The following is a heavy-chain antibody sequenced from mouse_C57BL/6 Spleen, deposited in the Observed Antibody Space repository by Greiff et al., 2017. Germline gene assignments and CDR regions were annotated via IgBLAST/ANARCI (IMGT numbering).Heavy chain of an antibody. CDR2: IYPGSGST. CDR1: GYTFTSYW. D-gene: IGHD1-1*01. Sequence: VQLQQPGAELVKPGASVKMSCKASGYTFTSYWITWVKQRPGQGLEWIGDIYPGSGSTNYNEKFKSKATLTVDTSSSTAYMQLSSLTSEDSAVYYCARRPFITTVVDYYAMDYWGQGTSVTVSS. J-gene: IGHJ4*01. CDR3: ARRPFITTVVDYYAMDY. V-gene: IGHV1-55*01.